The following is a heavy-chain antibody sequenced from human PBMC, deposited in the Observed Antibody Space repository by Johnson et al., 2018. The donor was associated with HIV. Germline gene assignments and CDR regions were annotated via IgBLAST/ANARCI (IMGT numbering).Heavy chain of an antibody. CDR3: ARDGRDVVKRGGFDI. V-gene: IGHV3-66*01. Sequence: VQLVESGGGLVQPGGSLRLSCAASGFPVSSNYMSWVRQAPGKGLEWVSVIYSGGSTYYADSVKGRFTISRDNAKNSLYLQMNSLRAGDTAVYYCARDGRDVVKRGGFDIWGPGTVVTVSS. CDR2: IYSGGST. J-gene: IGHJ3*02. CDR1: GFPVSSNY. D-gene: IGHD3-22*01.